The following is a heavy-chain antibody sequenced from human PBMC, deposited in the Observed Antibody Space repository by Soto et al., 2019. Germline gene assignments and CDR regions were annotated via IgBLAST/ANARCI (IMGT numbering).Heavy chain of an antibody. J-gene: IGHJ4*02. CDR1: GFTFITYT. V-gene: IGHV3-48*02. D-gene: IGHD2-2*01. CDR3: ARDRDYAFDY. CDR2: ISPDGSM. Sequence: GGSLRLSCTASGFTFITYTMNWVRQAPGKGLEWISYISPDGSMYYADSVESRFTISRDNAKNSLFLQMNSLRDEDTAVYYCARDRDYAFDYWGLGTLVTVSS.